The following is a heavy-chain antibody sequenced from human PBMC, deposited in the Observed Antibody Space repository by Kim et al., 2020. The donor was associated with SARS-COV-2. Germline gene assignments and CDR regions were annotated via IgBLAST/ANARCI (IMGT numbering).Heavy chain of an antibody. CDR2: ISGSGGST. Sequence: GGSLRLSCAASGFTFSTYAMSWVRHAPGKGLEWVSGISGSGGSTYYVDSVKGRFTISRDNSKNTLYLQMNSLRGEDTAVYFCAKGDSGSRGPFLDHWGQGTLVTVSS. J-gene: IGHJ4*02. CDR1: GFTFSTYA. V-gene: IGHV3-23*01. CDR3: AKGDSGSRGPFLDH. D-gene: IGHD3-3*02.